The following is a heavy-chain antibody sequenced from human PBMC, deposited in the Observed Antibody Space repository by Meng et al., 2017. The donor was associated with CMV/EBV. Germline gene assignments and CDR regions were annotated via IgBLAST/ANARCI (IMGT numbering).Heavy chain of an antibody. V-gene: IGHV1-69*05. CDR2: IIPIFGTA. CDR3: ARDSGYSSGWAFDY. Sequence: SVKVSCKASGYTFTSYGISWVRQAPGQGLEWMGGIIPIFGTANYAQKFQGRVTITTAESTSTAYMELSSLRSEDTAVYYCARDSGYSSGWAFDYWGQGTLVTVSS. J-gene: IGHJ4*02. D-gene: IGHD6-19*01. CDR1: GYTFTSYG.